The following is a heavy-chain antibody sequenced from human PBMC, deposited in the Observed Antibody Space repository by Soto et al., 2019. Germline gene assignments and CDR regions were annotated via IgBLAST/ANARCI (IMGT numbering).Heavy chain of an antibody. CDR1: GYTFTSYY. CDR2: INPSGGST. D-gene: IGHD3-22*01. CDR3: ARVYYDSSGYSPQVY. J-gene: IGHJ4*02. V-gene: IGHV1-46*01. Sequence: GASVKVSCKASGYTFTSYYMHWVRQAPGQGLEWMGIINPSGGSTNYAQKLQGRVTMTTDTSTSTAYMELRSLRSDDTAVYYCARVYYDSSGYSPQVYWGQGTLVTVSS.